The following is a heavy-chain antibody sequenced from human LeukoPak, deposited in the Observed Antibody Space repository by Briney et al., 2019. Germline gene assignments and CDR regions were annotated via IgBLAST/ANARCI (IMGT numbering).Heavy chain of an antibody. D-gene: IGHD5/OR15-5a*01. CDR2: IFYNGNT. V-gene: IGHV4-39*01. J-gene: IGHJ4*02. CDR3: ARYGVSSYFDF. Sequence: SETLSLTCTVSGGSVNSLNYYWGWIRRPPGKGLEWIGNIFYNGNTFYTPSLKSRIVSANQFSLKLSSVTAADTAIYYCARYGVSSYFDFGGQGTLVTVSS. CDR1: GGSVNSLNYY.